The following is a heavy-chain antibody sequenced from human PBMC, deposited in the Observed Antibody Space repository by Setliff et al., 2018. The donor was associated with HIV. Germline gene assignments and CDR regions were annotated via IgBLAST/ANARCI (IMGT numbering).Heavy chain of an antibody. CDR3: ARSPRIGVAGEFEY. Sequence: SETLSLTCTVSGGSISSYYWSWIRQPPGKGLEWIEYIYTSGSVNYNPSLNSRVTISVDTSKNQFSLKVNSVTAADTAVYYCARSPRIGVAGEFEYWGQGTLVTVSS. J-gene: IGHJ4*02. CDR1: GGSISSYY. D-gene: IGHD6-19*01. V-gene: IGHV4-4*09. CDR2: IYTSGSV.